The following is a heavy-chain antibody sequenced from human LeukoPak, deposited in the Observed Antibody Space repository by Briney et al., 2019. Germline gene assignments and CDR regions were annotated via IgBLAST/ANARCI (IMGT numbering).Heavy chain of an antibody. J-gene: IGHJ4*02. D-gene: IGHD5-12*01. CDR2: IYTSGST. Sequence: NSSETLSLTCTVSGGSISSYYWSWIRQPAGKGLEWIGRIYTSGSTNYNPSLKSRVTMSVDTSKNQFSLKLSSVTAADTAVYYCARSGSGYLRYYFDYWGQGTLVTVSS. V-gene: IGHV4-4*07. CDR3: ARSGSGYLRYYFDY. CDR1: GGSISSYY.